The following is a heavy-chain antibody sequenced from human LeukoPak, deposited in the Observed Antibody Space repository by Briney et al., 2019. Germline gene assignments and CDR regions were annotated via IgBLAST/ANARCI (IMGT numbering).Heavy chain of an antibody. CDR3: GRGGPFPSGSSSREYYLDY. V-gene: IGHV1-18*01. CDR1: GYDFINYG. CDR2: RSIYNGNT. Sequence: ASVKVSCKASGYDFINYGISWLRQAPGQGLEWMGWRSIYNGNTNYKLQGGVTMTIDTSPSTAYMEVRSLRSDDTAVYYCGRGGPFPSGSSSREYYLDYWGQGTLVIVSS. J-gene: IGHJ4*02. D-gene: IGHD6-6*01.